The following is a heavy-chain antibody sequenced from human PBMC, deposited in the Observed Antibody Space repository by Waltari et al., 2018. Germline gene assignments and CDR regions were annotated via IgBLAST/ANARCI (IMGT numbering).Heavy chain of an antibody. J-gene: IGHJ4*02. CDR1: GFSFRTTW. Sequence: GQLLASGGGLVQVGASLRLSCVAPGFSFRTTWMRWLRQAPGKGRKWLAKINQDGSEKYSVDSVKGPFTISRDNAKNSLFLQMNSLRAEATAVYYCAKYDFWTGYSFDCWGQGTLVTVSS. V-gene: IGHV3-7*01. CDR3: AKYDFWTGYSFDC. D-gene: IGHD3-3*01. CDR2: INQDGSEK.